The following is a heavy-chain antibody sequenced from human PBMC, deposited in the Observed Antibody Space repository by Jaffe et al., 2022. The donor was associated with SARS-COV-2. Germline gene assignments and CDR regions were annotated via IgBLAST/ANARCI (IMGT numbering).Heavy chain of an antibody. CDR1: GYSISSGYY. V-gene: IGHV4-38-2*02. D-gene: IGHD3-22*01. CDR3: ARDGRERGYYYGWFDP. Sequence: QVQLQESGPGLVKPSETLSLTCTVSGYSISSGYYWGWIRQPPGKGLEWIGSIFHSGSTFYNPSLKSRVTISLDTSMNQFSLKLSFVTAADTAVYYCARDGRERGYYYGWFDPWGQGTLVTVSS. J-gene: IGHJ5*02. CDR2: IFHSGST.